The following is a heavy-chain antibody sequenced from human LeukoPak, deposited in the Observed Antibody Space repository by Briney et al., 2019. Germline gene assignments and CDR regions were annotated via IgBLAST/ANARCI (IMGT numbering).Heavy chain of an antibody. Sequence: QAGGSLRLSCAASGFTFSSYAMSWVRQAPGKGLEWVSAISGSGGSTYCADSVKGRFTISRDNSKNTLYLQMNSLRAEDTAVYYCAKDYYDFWSGKYASYGMDVWGQGTTVTVSS. D-gene: IGHD3-3*01. CDR1: GFTFSSYA. CDR3: AKDYYDFWSGKYASYGMDV. J-gene: IGHJ6*02. CDR2: ISGSGGST. V-gene: IGHV3-23*01.